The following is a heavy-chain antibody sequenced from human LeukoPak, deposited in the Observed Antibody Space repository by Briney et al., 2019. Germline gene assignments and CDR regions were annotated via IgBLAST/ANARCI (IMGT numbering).Heavy chain of an antibody. CDR3: ARDLLANYYYHSMDV. Sequence: ASVKVSCKASSYTFSSHGISWVRQAPGQGLEWMGWINTDTGDPTYARGFRGRFVFSLDTSVSTAYLQISSLKSEDTAVYYCARDLLANYYYHSMDVWGKGTTVTVSS. CDR1: SYTFSSHG. CDR2: INTDTGDP. J-gene: IGHJ6*03. D-gene: IGHD2-21*01. V-gene: IGHV7-4-1*02.